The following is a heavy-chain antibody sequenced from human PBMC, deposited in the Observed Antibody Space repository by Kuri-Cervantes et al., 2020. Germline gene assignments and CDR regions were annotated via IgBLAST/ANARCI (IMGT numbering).Heavy chain of an antibody. CDR2: IYYSGST. V-gene: IGHV4-28*03. CDR3: ARDRGVRDTAMGTLYYYGMDV. Sequence: SCAVSGYSISSGNWWGWLRQTPGKRLEWIAYIYYSGSTYYNPSLKSRVTMPVDTSKSQFSLKLSSVTAADTAVYYCARDRGVRDTAMGTLYYYGMDVWGQGTTVTVSS. J-gene: IGHJ6*02. CDR1: GYSISSGNW. D-gene: IGHD5-18*01.